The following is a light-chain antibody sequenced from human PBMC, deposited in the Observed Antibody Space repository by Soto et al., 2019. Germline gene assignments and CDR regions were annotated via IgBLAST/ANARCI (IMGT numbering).Light chain of an antibody. CDR3: QHRNNGQFT. CDR2: DAS. V-gene: IGKV3-11*01. J-gene: IGKJ3*01. Sequence: EIVLTQSPATLSLSPGERATLSCWASQRVSSSLAWYQQKPGQAPRLLIYDASNRATGIPARFSCSGSGTDFTLTISSLEPEDCAVYYCQHRNNGQFTFGPGTKVDIK. CDR1: QRVSSS.